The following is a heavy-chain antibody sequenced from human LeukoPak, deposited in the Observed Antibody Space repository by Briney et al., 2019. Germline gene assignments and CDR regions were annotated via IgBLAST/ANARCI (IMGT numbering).Heavy chain of an antibody. CDR1: GGSISSYY. CDR2: IYYSGST. D-gene: IGHD2-15*01. CDR3: ANLIQWSDTFDL. J-gene: IGHJ3*01. Sequence: PSETLSLTCTVSGGSISSYYWSWIRQPPGKGLEWIAYIYYSGSTNYNPSLKSRVTISVDTSKNQFSLKLSSVTAADTAVYYCANLIQWSDTFDLWGQGTMVTVSS. V-gene: IGHV4-59*08.